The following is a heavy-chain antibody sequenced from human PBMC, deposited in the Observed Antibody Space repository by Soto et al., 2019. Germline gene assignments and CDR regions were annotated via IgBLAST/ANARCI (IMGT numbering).Heavy chain of an antibody. Sequence: EVQLVESGGGLVQPGGSLRLSCAASGFIFRPYWMHWLRQVPGKGLVWVSRINSDGTTTSYADSVKGRFTISRDNAKNTLYLQMNSLRAEDTAVYYCVRDLADWGQGTLVTVSS. D-gene: IGHD3-3*02. V-gene: IGHV3-74*01. CDR1: GFIFRPYW. J-gene: IGHJ4*02. CDR2: INSDGTTT. CDR3: VRDLAD.